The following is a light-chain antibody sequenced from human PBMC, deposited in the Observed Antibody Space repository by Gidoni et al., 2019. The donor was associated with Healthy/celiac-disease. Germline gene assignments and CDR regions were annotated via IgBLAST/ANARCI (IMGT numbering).Light chain of an antibody. Sequence: EIVMTQSPATLSVSPGERATLSCRASQSVSSNLAWYQQKPGQAPRLLIYGASTRTTRIPARFSSSGSGTEFTLTISSLQSEDFAVYYCQQYNNWPPITFGQGTRLEIK. CDR1: QSVSSN. CDR3: QQYNNWPPIT. J-gene: IGKJ5*01. V-gene: IGKV3-15*01. CDR2: GAS.